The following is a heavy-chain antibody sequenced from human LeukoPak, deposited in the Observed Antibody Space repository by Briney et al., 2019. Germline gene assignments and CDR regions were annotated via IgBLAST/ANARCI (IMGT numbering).Heavy chain of an antibody. CDR2: ISGSGGST. J-gene: IGHJ4*02. D-gene: IGHD2/OR15-2a*01. CDR3: AKDLSEGSLFDY. V-gene: IGHV3-23*01. Sequence: PGGSLRLSCAASGFTFSSYATSWVRQAPGKGLEWVSAISGSGGSTYYADSVKGRFTISRDNSKNTLYLQMNSLRAEDTAVYYCAKDLSEGSLFDYWGQGTLVTVSS. CDR1: GFTFSSYA.